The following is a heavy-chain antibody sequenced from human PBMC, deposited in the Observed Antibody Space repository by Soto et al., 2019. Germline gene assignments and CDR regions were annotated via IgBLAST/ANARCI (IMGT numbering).Heavy chain of an antibody. Sequence: QGQLVQSGPEVKKPGASVKVSCKASGYTFTRYGISWVRQAPGQGLEWMGWISGYNGDTNYAQKVQEPVTXTXXXSXXTAYMESRSLTSDDTAIYYCAKNGQLPSYYSAMDVWGQGTTVTVSS. CDR3: AKNGQLPSYYSAMDV. CDR1: GYTFTRYG. J-gene: IGHJ6*02. CDR2: ISGYNGDT. D-gene: IGHD2-8*01. V-gene: IGHV1-18*01.